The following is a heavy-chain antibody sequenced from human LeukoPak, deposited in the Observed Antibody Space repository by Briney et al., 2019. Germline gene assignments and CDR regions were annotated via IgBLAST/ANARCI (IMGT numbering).Heavy chain of an antibody. CDR1: GGSLSGYY. CDR3: ARGTDIVVVPAASRNRWFDP. Sequence: PSETLSLTCAVYGGSLSGYYWSWIRQPPGKGLEWIGEINHSGSTNYNPSLKSRVTISVDTSKNQFSLKLSSVTAADTAVYYCARGTDIVVVPAASRNRWFDPWGQGTLVTVSS. D-gene: IGHD2-2*01. CDR2: INHSGST. V-gene: IGHV4-34*01. J-gene: IGHJ5*02.